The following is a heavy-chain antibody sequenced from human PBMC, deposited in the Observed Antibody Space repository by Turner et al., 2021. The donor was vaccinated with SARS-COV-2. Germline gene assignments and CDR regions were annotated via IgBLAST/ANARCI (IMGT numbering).Heavy chain of an antibody. CDR1: GFTFSSYG. D-gene: IGHD5-18*01. J-gene: IGHJ4*02. CDR3: AREGTALVTGGFDY. Sequence: QVQLVESGGGVVQPGRSLRLPCAASGFTFSSYGMPWVRQAPGKGLEWVAVIWYDGSKKYHADSVKGRFTISRDNSKNTLHLQMNSLRAEDTAVYYCAREGTALVTGGFDYWGQGTLVTVSS. V-gene: IGHV3-33*01. CDR2: IWYDGSKK.